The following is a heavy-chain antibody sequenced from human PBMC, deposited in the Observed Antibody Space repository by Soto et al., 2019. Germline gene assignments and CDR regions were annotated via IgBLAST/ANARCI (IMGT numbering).Heavy chain of an antibody. V-gene: IGHV3-30-3*01. Sequence: QVQLVESGGGVVQPGRSLRLSCAASGFTFSSYAMHWVRQAPGKGLEWVAVISYDGSNKYYADSVKGRFTISRDNSKNTLYLQMNSLRAEDTAVSYCARDKVVRGVITPWFDPWGQGTLVTVSS. CDR1: GFTFSSYA. J-gene: IGHJ5*02. CDR3: ARDKVVRGVITPWFDP. CDR2: ISYDGSNK. D-gene: IGHD3-10*01.